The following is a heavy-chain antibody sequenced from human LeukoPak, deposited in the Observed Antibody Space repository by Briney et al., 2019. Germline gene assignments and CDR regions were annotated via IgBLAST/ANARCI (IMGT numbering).Heavy chain of an antibody. CDR1: GGSISSHY. V-gene: IGHV4-59*04. Sequence: SETLSLTCTVSGGSISSHYWSWIRQPPGKGLEWIGTFYHGGSTYYNPSLKSRVTISVDTSKNQFSLNLTSVTAADTAVYYCARGYGGNHSNDYWGQGTLVTVSS. D-gene: IGHD4-23*01. J-gene: IGHJ4*02. CDR2: FYHGGST. CDR3: ARGYGGNHSNDY.